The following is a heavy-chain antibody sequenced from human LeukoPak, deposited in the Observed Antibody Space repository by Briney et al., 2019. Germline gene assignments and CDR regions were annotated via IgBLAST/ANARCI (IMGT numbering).Heavy chain of an antibody. J-gene: IGHJ4*02. V-gene: IGHV3-11*01. D-gene: IGHD2-2*01. CDR3: AKAPGDQLLLSTGYFDY. Sequence: GGSLRLSCAASGFTFSDYYMSWIRQAPGKGLEWVSYISSSGSTIYYADSVKGRFTISRDNAKNSLYLQMNSLRAEDTAVYYCAKAPGDQLLLSTGYFDYWGQGTLVTVSS. CDR1: GFTFSDYY. CDR2: ISSSGSTI.